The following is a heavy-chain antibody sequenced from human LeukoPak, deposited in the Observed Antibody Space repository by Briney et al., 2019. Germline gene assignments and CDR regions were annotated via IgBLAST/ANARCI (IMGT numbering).Heavy chain of an antibody. J-gene: IGHJ4*02. CDR2: ISIGGDYT. CDR1: GFTVNSDY. V-gene: IGHV3-23*01. Sequence: GGSLRLSCAASGFTVNSDYMIWVRQAPGKGLEWVSGISIGGDYTYYADSVKGRFTISRDNSKNTLSLQMSNLRAEDTAIYYCAKLHSATITADFDHWGQGTLVTVSS. CDR3: AKLHSATITADFDH. D-gene: IGHD1-14*01.